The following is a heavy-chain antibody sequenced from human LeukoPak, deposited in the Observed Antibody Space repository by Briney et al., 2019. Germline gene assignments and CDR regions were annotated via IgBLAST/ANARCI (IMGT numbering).Heavy chain of an antibody. V-gene: IGHV1-69*05. CDR2: IIPIFGTA. CDR1: GGTFSSYA. D-gene: IGHD6-13*01. CDR3: ARGRRAAAGHWGNDAFDI. Sequence: ASVKVSCKASGGTFSSYAISWVRQAPGQGLEWMGGIIPIFGTANYAQKFQGRVTITTDESTNTAYMELSSLRSEDTAVYYCARGRRAAAGHWGNDAFDIWGQGTMVTVSS. J-gene: IGHJ3*02.